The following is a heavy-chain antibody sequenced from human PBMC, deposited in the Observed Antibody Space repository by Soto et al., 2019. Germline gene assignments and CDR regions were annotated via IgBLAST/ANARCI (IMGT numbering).Heavy chain of an antibody. CDR2: IDPSDSYT. Sequence: LGESLKISCKGSGYSFTSYWIGWVRQMPGKGLEWMGRIDPSDSYTNYSPSFQGHVTISADKSISTAYLQWSSLKASDTAMYYCARGGGSSPVSWGQGTLVTVSS. J-gene: IGHJ4*02. CDR1: GYSFTSYW. V-gene: IGHV5-10-1*01. D-gene: IGHD6-13*01. CDR3: ARGGGSSPVS.